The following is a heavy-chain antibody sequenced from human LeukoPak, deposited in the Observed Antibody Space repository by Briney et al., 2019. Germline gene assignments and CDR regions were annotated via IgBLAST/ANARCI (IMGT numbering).Heavy chain of an antibody. Sequence: GGSLRLSCAASGFTFSNAWMSWVRQAPGKGLEWVGRIKSKTDGGTTDYAAHVKGRFTSSRDDSKNTLYLQMNSLKTEDTAVYYCTTDPPNSGSTRLPAYWGQGTLVTVSS. J-gene: IGHJ4*02. CDR1: GFTFSNAW. CDR2: IKSKTDGGTT. V-gene: IGHV3-15*01. D-gene: IGHD1-26*01. CDR3: TTDPPNSGSTRLPAY.